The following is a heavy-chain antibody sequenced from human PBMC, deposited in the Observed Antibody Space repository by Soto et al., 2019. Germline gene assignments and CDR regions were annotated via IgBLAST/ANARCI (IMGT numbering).Heavy chain of an antibody. CDR1: GGSFSGYY. J-gene: IGHJ5*02. V-gene: IGHV4-34*01. Sequence: GTLSLTCAVYGGSFSGYYWSWIRQPPGKGLEWIGEINHSGSTNYNPSLKSRVTISVDTSENQFSLKLSSVTAAETAVYYCARGNVYYDFWSGYYTGNNWFDPWGQGTLVTVSS. CDR2: INHSGST. CDR3: ARGNVYYDFWSGYYTGNNWFDP. D-gene: IGHD3-3*01.